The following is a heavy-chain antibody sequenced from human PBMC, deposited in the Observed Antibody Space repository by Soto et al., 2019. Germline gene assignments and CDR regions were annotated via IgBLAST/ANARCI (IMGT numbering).Heavy chain of an antibody. CDR3: AVGELSLSLDY. J-gene: IGHJ4*02. D-gene: IGHD3-16*02. CDR1: GGSISSGCYY. CDR2: IYYSGST. Sequence: QVQLQESGPGLVKPSQTLSLTCTVSGGSISSGCYYWSWIRQHPGKGLEWIGYIYYSGSTYYDPSPKSRITISVDTSKNLFSLNLSSVTAADTAVYYCAVGELSLSLDYWGQGTLVTVSS. V-gene: IGHV4-31*03.